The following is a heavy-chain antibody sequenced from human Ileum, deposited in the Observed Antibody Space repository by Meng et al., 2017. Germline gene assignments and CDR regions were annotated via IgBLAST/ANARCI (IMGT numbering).Heavy chain of an antibody. CDR1: GFSFDDYA. V-gene: IGHV3-9*01. D-gene: IGHD2-8*01. J-gene: IGHJ4*02. CDR3: ARTHRSNTYGPSDS. CDR2: ITWNGGSI. Sequence: SLKISCAASGFSFDDYAMHWVRQAPGKGLEWVSHITWNGGSIGYADSVKGRFTISRDNAKNSLYLQMNSLRAEDTALYYCARTHRSNTYGPSDSWGQGTLVTGS.